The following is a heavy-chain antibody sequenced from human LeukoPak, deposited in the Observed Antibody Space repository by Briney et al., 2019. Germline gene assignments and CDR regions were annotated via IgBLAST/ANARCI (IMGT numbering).Heavy chain of an antibody. D-gene: IGHD6-13*01. CDR3: ARLSPSGYSSNWAWFDP. J-gene: IGHJ5*02. CDR2: IYYSGST. V-gene: IGHV4-59*01. CDR1: GGSISSYY. Sequence: SETLSLTCTVSGGSISSYYWSWIRQPPGKGLEWAGYIYYSGSTNYNPSPKSRVTISVDTSKNQFSLKLSSVTAADTAVYYCARLSPSGYSSNWAWFDPWGQGTLVTVSS.